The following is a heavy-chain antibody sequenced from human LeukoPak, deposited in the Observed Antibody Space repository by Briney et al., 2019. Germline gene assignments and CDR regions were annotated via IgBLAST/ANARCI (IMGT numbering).Heavy chain of an antibody. CDR2: IHTSGST. J-gene: IGHJ5*02. D-gene: IGHD3-10*01. V-gene: IGHV4-4*07. Sequence: PSETLSLTCTVSGVSISSYYWSWIRQPAGKGLEWIGRIHTSGSTNYNPSLKSRVTMSVDTSKNQFSLKLRSVTAADTAVYYCARGPRFGELLWHWFDPWGQGTLVTVSS. CDR1: GVSISSYY. CDR3: ARGPRFGELLWHWFDP.